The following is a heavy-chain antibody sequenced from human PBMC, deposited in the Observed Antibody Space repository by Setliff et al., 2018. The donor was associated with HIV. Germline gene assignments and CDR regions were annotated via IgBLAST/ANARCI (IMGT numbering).Heavy chain of an antibody. V-gene: IGHV4-34*01. D-gene: IGHD3-3*01. CDR2: INHAGST. CDR3: ATLSGPVDH. J-gene: IGHJ4*02. Sequence: SETLSLTCTLYGASFSGYFWSWIRQPPGKGLEWIGEINHAGSTNFNPSLKGRVTISVDMSKRQFSLHLTSVTAADTAVYYCATLSGPVDHWGQGTLVTVSS. CDR1: GASFSGYF.